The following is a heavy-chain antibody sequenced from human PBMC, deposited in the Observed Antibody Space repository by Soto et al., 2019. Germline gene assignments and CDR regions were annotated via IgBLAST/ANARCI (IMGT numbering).Heavy chain of an antibody. CDR3: ARAMVERLMRYYYYGMDV. CDR2: ISSNGGST. V-gene: IGHV3-64*01. CDR1: GFTFSSYA. Sequence: GGSLRLSCAASGFTFSSYAMHWVRQAPGKGLEYVSAISSNGGSTYYANSVKGRFTISRDNSKNTLYLQMGSLRAEDMAVYYCARAMVERLMRYYYYGMDVWGQGTTVTVSS. D-gene: IGHD1-1*01. J-gene: IGHJ6*02.